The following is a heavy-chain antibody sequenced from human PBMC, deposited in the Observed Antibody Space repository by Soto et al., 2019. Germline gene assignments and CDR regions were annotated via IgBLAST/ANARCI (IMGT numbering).Heavy chain of an antibody. Sequence: PGGSLRLSCAASGFTFGSFGMHWVRQAPGKGLEWVAVIWHDGRNKYYADFVKGRFTISRDNSKNMLYLQMNSLRAEDTAVYFCASRSPALDYWGQGTLVTVSS. J-gene: IGHJ4*02. CDR3: ASRSPALDY. CDR2: IWHDGRNK. V-gene: IGHV3-33*01. D-gene: IGHD2-2*01. CDR1: GFTFGSFG.